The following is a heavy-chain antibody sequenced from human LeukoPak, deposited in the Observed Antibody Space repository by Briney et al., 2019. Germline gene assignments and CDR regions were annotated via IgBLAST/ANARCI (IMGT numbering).Heavy chain of an antibody. CDR3: AKEEDSSSWYAHFDY. Sequence: GGSLRLSCAASGFTFSTYAMSWVRQAPGKGLEWVSAISGSGGSTYYADSVKGRFTISRDNSKNTLYLQMNSLRAEDTAVYYCAKEEDSSSWYAHFDYWGQGTLVTVSS. J-gene: IGHJ4*02. CDR2: ISGSGGST. CDR1: GFTFSTYA. V-gene: IGHV3-23*01. D-gene: IGHD6-13*01.